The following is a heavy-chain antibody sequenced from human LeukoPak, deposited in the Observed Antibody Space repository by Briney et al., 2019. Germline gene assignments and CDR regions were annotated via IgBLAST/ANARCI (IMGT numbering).Heavy chain of an antibody. CDR1: GFTFSSYS. D-gene: IGHD3-22*01. V-gene: IGHV3-21*01. J-gene: IGHJ4*02. Sequence: GGSLRLSCAASGFTFSSYSMNWVRQAPGKGLEWVSSISSSSSYIYYADSVKGRFTISRDNAKNSLYLQMNSLRAEDTAVYYCARSNYYDSSGYSLYFFDYWGQGTLVTVSS. CDR2: ISSSSSYI. CDR3: ARSNYYDSSGYSLYFFDY.